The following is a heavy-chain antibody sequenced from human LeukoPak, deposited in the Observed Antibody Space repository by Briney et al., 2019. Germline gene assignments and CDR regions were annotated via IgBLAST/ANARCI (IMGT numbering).Heavy chain of an antibody. CDR1: GGSISSSSYY. D-gene: IGHD2-15*01. V-gene: IGHV4-39*01. J-gene: IGHJ5*02. CDR2: IYYSGST. Sequence: SETLSLTCTVSGGSISSSSYYWGWIRQPPGKGLEWIGSIYYSGSTYYNPSLKSRVTISVDTSKNQFSLKLSSVTAADTVVYYCASLVVGLSNWFDPWGQGTLVTVSS. CDR3: ASLVVGLSNWFDP.